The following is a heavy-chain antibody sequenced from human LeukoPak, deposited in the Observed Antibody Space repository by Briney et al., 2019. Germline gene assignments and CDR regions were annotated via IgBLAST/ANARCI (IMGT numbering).Heavy chain of an antibody. V-gene: IGHV1-18*01. J-gene: IGHJ4*02. Sequence: ASVKVSCKASGYTFSNYGITWVRQAPGQGLEWMGWISGYNGNTNYAQKLQGRVTVTRDTSTSTAYMELRSLRSDDTALYYCARDRAHGTDYFDYWGQGTLVTVSS. D-gene: IGHD3-10*01. CDR2: ISGYNGNT. CDR1: GYTFSNYG. CDR3: ARDRAHGTDYFDY.